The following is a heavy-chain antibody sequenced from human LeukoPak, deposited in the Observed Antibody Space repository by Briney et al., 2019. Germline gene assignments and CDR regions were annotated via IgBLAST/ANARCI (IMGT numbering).Heavy chain of an antibody. V-gene: IGHV4-39*07. CDR2: IYYSGST. D-gene: IGHD4-17*01. Sequence: PSETLSLTCTVSGGSISSSSYYWGWIRQPPGKGLEWIGSIYYSGSTYYNPSLKSRVTISVDTSKNQFSLKLSSVTAADTAVYYCARDPRNGDYLGGWFDPWGQGTLVTVSS. J-gene: IGHJ5*02. CDR1: GGSISSSSYY. CDR3: ARDPRNGDYLGGWFDP.